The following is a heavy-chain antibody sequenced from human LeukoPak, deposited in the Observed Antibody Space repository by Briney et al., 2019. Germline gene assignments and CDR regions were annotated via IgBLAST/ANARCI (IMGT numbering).Heavy chain of an antibody. CDR2: ICGSGGSP. D-gene: IGHD5-18*01. Sequence: GGSLRLSCAASGFTFSSYAMSWVRQAPGKGLEWISVICGSGGSPYYADFVKGRSTLFRDNYKNPLYLQMNSLRDEDPAVYYCAQGERSIQVLATTFDYWGQGTLVTVSS. J-gene: IGHJ4*02. CDR3: AQGERSIQVLATTFDY. V-gene: IGHV3-23*01. CDR1: GFTFSSYA.